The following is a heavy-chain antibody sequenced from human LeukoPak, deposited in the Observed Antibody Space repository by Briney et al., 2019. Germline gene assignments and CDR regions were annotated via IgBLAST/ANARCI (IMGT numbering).Heavy chain of an antibody. CDR3: ARDALLIAAAGTAEGY. CDR1: GFTFSSYA. J-gene: IGHJ4*02. V-gene: IGHV3-21*01. Sequence: GGSLRLSCAASGFTFSSYAMNWVRQAPGKGLEWVSSISSSSSYIYYADSVKGRFTISRDNAKNSLYLQMNSLRAEDTAVYYCARDALLIAAAGTAEGYWGQGTLVTVSS. CDR2: ISSSSSYI. D-gene: IGHD6-13*01.